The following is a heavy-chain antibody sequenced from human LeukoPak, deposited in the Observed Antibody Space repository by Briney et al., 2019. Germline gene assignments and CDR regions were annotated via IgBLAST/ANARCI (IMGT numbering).Heavy chain of an antibody. D-gene: IGHD3-16*01. Sequence: SETLSLTCTVSGGSLSSPYYWGWIRQPPGKGLERIGSIYHTGTAYYNPSLRSRVAMSVDTSKNQFSLNLSSVTAADTAVYYCARDWGTPMAHTDHWGQGTLVTVSS. V-gene: IGHV4-38-2*02. CDR2: IYHTGTA. J-gene: IGHJ5*02. CDR3: ARDWGTPMAHTDH. CDR1: GGSLSSPYY.